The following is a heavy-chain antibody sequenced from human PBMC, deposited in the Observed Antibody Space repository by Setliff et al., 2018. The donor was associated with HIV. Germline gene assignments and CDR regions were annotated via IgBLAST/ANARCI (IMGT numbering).Heavy chain of an antibody. Sequence: SETLSLTCSVSGGPISSSSYYWGWIRQPPGKGLEWIGHIYTSGSAFSSGTANYSPSLKSRVTISVDISKNQFSLKLTSVTAADTAMYFCARDSPADGGNPGRFQRWGQGTLVTVSS. CDR2: IYTSGSA. J-gene: IGHJ1*01. CDR3: ARDSPADGGNPGRFQR. D-gene: IGHD2-15*01. CDR1: GGPISSSSYY. V-gene: IGHV4-61*05.